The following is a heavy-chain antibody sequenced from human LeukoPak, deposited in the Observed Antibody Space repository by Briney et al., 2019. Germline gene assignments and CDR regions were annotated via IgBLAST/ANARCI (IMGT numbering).Heavy chain of an antibody. J-gene: IGHJ4*02. D-gene: IGHD3-22*01. CDR3: ARVVDSSGYYGGSYYFDY. CDR2: MNPNSGNT. CDR1: GHTFTSYD. Sequence: ASVKVSCKASGHTFTSYDINWVRQATGQGLEWMGWMNPNSGNTGYAQKFQGRVTITRNTSISTAYMELSSLRSEDTAVYYCARVVDSSGYYGGSYYFDYWGQGTLVTVSS. V-gene: IGHV1-8*03.